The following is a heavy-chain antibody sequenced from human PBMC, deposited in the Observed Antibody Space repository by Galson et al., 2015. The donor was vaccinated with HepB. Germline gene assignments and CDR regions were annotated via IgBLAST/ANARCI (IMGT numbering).Heavy chain of an antibody. CDR1: GGTFSSYA. CDR3: ARGVVVVPAAIREYYYYGMDV. D-gene: IGHD2-2*01. Sequence: SVKVSCKASGGTFSSYAISWVRQAPGQGLEWMGGIIPIFGTANYAQKFQGRVTITADKSTSTAYMELSSLRSEDTAVYYCARGVVVVPAAIREYYYYGMDVWGQGTTVTVSS. J-gene: IGHJ6*01. CDR2: IIPIFGTA. V-gene: IGHV1-69*06.